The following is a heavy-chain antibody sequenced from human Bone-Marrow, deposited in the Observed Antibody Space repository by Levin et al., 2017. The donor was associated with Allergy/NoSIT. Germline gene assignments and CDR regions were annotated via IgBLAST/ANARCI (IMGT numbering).Heavy chain of an antibody. CDR2: MSPDTGNT. CDR1: GYTFSTLH. Sequence: ASVKVSCKASGYTFSTLHINWMRQPTGQGLEWMGWMSPDTGNTGYAQNFQGRITMTRNTSIGTAYMELSSLRSEDTGVYYCARGITAGVDYWGQGTLITVSS. D-gene: IGHD1-1*01. J-gene: IGHJ4*02. V-gene: IGHV1-8*01. CDR3: ARGITAGVDY.